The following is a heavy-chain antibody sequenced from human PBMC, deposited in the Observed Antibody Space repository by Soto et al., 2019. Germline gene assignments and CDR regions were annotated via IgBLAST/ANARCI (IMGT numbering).Heavy chain of an antibody. CDR1: GFTFSSYA. Sequence: GGSLRLSCAASGFTFSSYAMSWVRQAPGKGLEWVSAISGSGGSTYYADSVKSRFTISRDNSKNTLYLQMNSLRAEDTAVYYCAKVPNYYDTKGPFDYWGQGTLVTISS. CDR3: AKVPNYYDTKGPFDY. J-gene: IGHJ4*02. V-gene: IGHV3-23*01. CDR2: ISGSGGST. D-gene: IGHD3-22*01.